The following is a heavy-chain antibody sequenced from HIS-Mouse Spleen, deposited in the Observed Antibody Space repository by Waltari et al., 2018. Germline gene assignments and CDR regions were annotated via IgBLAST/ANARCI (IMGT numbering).Heavy chain of an antibody. J-gene: IGHJ4*02. V-gene: IGHV1-8*01. Sequence: QVQLVQSGAEVKKPGASVKVSCKASGYTFTSYDINWVRQATGQGLEWMGWMNPNTGKTGYAQKFQGRVTMTRNTSISTAYMELSSLRSEDTAVYYCARTGYCTNGVCYGADYWGQGTLVTVSS. CDR1: GYTFTSYD. CDR2: MNPNTGKT. D-gene: IGHD2-8*01. CDR3: ARTGYCTNGVCYGADY.